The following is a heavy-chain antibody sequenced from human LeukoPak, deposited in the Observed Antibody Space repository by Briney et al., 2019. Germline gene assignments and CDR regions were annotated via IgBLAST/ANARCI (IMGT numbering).Heavy chain of an antibody. J-gene: IGHJ4*02. CDR3: ARVEVFWSGYISAIDY. D-gene: IGHD3-3*01. CDR1: GGSISSSSYY. CDR2: IYHSGST. Sequence: SETLSLTCTVSGGSISSSSYYWSWIRQPPGKGLEWIGYIYHSGSTYYNPSLKSRVTISVDRSKNQFSLKLSSVTAADTAVYYCARVEVFWSGYISAIDYWGQGTLVTVSS. V-gene: IGHV4-30-2*01.